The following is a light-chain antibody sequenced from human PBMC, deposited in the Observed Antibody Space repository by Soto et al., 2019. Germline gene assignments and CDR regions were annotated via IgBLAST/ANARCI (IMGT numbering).Light chain of an antibody. Sequence: EIVMTQSPATLSVSPGERATLSCRASQSVGSNLAWYQQNPGQAPRLLIYGASTRATDIPARFSGSGSGTEFTLTISSLQSEDFAIYYCQQYNKWPYTFGQGTKLEI. J-gene: IGKJ2*01. CDR1: QSVGSN. V-gene: IGKV3-15*01. CDR2: GAS. CDR3: QQYNKWPYT.